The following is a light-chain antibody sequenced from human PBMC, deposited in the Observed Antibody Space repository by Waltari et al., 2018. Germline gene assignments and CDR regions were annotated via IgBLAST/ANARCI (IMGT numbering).Light chain of an antibody. V-gene: IGKV1-5*03. J-gene: IGKJ3*01. CDR2: KAS. CDR1: QSISGW. CDR3: QQYNSFSIT. Sequence: DFQMTQSPSTLSASVGDRVTITCRASQSISGWLAWYQQKPGRAPKLLIYKASYLESGVPSRFSGSGSGTEFTLTISRLQPDDFATYYCQQYNSFSITFGPGTRVDMK.